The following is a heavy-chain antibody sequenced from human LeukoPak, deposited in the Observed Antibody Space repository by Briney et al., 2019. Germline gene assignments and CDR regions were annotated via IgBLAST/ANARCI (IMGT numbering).Heavy chain of an antibody. CDR2: ISGSGGST. D-gene: IGHD6-19*01. Sequence: GGSLRLSCAASGFTFSSYAMSWVRQAPGKGLEWVSAISGSGGSTYYADSVKGRFTISRDNSKNTLCPQMNSLRAEDTAVYYCAKDRDSSGWYYFFDYWGQGTLVTVSS. CDR1: GFTFSSYA. CDR3: AKDRDSSGWYYFFDY. J-gene: IGHJ4*02. V-gene: IGHV3-23*01.